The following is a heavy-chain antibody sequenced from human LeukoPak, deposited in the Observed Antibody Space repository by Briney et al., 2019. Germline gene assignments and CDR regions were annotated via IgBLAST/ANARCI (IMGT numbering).Heavy chain of an antibody. D-gene: IGHD3-9*01. CDR1: GYTFTDYY. CDR2: INPNSGGT. V-gene: IGHV1-2*04. J-gene: IGHJ6*02. Sequence: ASVKVSCKASGYTFTDYYMHWVRQAPGQGLEWMGWINPNSGGTNYAQKFQGWVTMTRDTSISTAYMGLSRLRSDDTAVYYCARGEYYDILTGYSVYYGLDVWGQGTTVTVSS. CDR3: ARGEYYDILTGYSVYYGLDV.